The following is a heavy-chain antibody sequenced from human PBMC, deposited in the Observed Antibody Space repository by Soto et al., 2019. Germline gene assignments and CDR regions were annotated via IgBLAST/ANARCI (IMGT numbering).Heavy chain of an antibody. D-gene: IGHD2-8*02. CDR2: MYYSGSP. V-gene: IGHV4-59*03. CDR1: GGSIRGYY. Sequence: PSQTLSVTCSVSGGSIRGYYWGWIRQPPGKGLEWIGYMYYSGSPSYNPSLKSRVIMSVDKSKNQFSRELSAVTAADTAVSYCATCLSMKTGTGGEYVDYWGQGTLVT. CDR3: ATCLSMKTGTGGEYVDY. J-gene: IGHJ4*02.